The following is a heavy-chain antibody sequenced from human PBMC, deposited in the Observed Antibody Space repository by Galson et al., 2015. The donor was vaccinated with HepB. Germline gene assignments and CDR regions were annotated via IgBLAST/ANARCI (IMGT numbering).Heavy chain of an antibody. CDR1: GYTFTSYD. D-gene: IGHD3-22*01. V-gene: IGHV1-8*01. Sequence: SVKVSCKASGYTFTSYDINWVRQATGQGLEWMGWMNPNSGNTGYAQKFQGRVTMTRNTSISTAYMELSRLRSEDTAVYYCVRDYYDSSDYDAFDIWGLGTVVTVSS. J-gene: IGHJ3*02. CDR2: MNPNSGNT. CDR3: VRDYYDSSDYDAFDI.